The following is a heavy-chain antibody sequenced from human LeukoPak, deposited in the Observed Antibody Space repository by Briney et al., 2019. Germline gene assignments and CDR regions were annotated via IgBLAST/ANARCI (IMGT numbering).Heavy chain of an antibody. J-gene: IGHJ3*02. CDR1: GYTFTSYD. Sequence: ASVKVSCKASGYTFTSYDINWVRQATGQGLEWMGWMNPNSGNTGYAQKFQGRVTMTRNTSISTAYMGLSSLRSEDTAVYYCARRTPPDSSGWAFSMWAYRSSDAFDIWGQGTMVTVSS. CDR2: MNPNSGNT. V-gene: IGHV1-8*01. CDR3: ARRTPPDSSGWAFSMWAYRSSDAFDI. D-gene: IGHD6-19*01.